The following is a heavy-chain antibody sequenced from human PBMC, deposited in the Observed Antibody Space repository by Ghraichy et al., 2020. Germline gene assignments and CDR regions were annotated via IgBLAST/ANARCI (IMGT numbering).Heavy chain of an antibody. CDR1: GFTFSSYG. CDR3: AKDGGVVGYCSSTSCDGTSPDY. CDR2: IRYDGSNK. D-gene: IGHD2-2*01. J-gene: IGHJ4*02. V-gene: IGHV3-30*02. Sequence: GGSLRLSCAASGFTFSSYGMHWVRQAPGKGLEWVAFIRYDGSNKYYADSVKGRFTISRDNSKNTLYLQMNSLRAEDTAVYYCAKDGGVVGYCSSTSCDGTSPDYWGQGTLVTVSS.